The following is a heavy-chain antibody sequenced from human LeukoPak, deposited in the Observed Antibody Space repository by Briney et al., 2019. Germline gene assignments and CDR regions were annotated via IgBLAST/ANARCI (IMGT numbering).Heavy chain of an antibody. J-gene: IGHJ4*02. CDR1: GYTFTSYG. V-gene: IGHV1-3*01. Sequence: ASVKVSCKASGYTFTSYGISWVRQAPGQRLEWMGWINAGNGNTKYSQKFQGRVTIARDTSASTAYMELSSLRSEDTAVYYCARTFETNFDYWGQGTLVTVSS. CDR3: ARTFETNFDY. CDR2: INAGNGNT.